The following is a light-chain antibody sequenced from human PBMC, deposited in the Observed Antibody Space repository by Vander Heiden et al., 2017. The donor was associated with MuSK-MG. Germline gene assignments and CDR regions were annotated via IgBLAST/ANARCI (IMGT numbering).Light chain of an antibody. Sequence: EIVLTQSPGTLSLSPGERATLSCRASQSVNSIYLAWYQQKPGQAPRLLIYGASNRATGIPDRFSGSGSGTDFTLTISRLEPEDFAVYYCQQYDNSPTWTFGQGTKVEIK. CDR1: QSVNSIY. CDR2: GAS. CDR3: QQYDNSPTWT. V-gene: IGKV3-20*01. J-gene: IGKJ1*01.